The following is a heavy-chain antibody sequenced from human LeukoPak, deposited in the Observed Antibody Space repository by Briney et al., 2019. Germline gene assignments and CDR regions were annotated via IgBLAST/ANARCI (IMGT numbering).Heavy chain of an antibody. V-gene: IGHV1-2*02. CDR1: GYTFTGYY. CDR2: INPNSGGT. Sequence: ASVKVSCKASGYTFTGYYMHWVRQAPGQGLEWMGWINPNSGGTNYAQKFQGRVTMTRDTSISTAYMELSRLRSDDTAVYYCARGYNYYDSSAMYNPWGQGTLVTVSS. CDR3: ARGYNYYDSSAMYNP. J-gene: IGHJ5*02. D-gene: IGHD3-22*01.